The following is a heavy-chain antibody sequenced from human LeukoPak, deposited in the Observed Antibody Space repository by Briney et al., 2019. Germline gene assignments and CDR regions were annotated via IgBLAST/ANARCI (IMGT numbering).Heavy chain of an antibody. CDR3: ARARLLEWLCLDP. CDR1: GYTFTGYY. CDR2: INPNSGGT. V-gene: IGHV1-2*02. Sequence: ASVKVSCKASGYTFTGYYMHWVRQAPGQGLEWMGWINPNSGGTNYAQKFQGRVTMTRDTSISTAYMELSRLRSDDTAVYYCARARLLEWLCLDPWGQGTLVTVSS. J-gene: IGHJ5*02. D-gene: IGHD3-3*01.